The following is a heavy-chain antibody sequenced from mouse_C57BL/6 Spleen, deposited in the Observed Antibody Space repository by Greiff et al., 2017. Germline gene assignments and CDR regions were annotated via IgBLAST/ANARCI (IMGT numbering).Heavy chain of an antibody. D-gene: IGHD2-3*01. J-gene: IGHJ3*01. CDR3: ARSGDEGYAFAD. CDR1: GYSFTDYN. CDR2: INPNYGTT. V-gene: IGHV1-39*01. Sequence: EVQGVESGPELVKPGASVKMSCKASGYSFTDYNMNWVKQSHGKGLEWIGVINPNYGTTSYNQKFKGKATLTVDQSSSTAYMQLSSLTSEDSAVYYCARSGDEGYAFADWGKGTLVTVSA.